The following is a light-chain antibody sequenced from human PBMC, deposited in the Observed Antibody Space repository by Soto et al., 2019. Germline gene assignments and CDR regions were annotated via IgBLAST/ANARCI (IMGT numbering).Light chain of an antibody. V-gene: IGKV3-11*01. CDR3: QQSSNWPWT. CDR1: QSVSSY. J-gene: IGKJ1*01. CDR2: DVS. Sequence: EIVLTQSPATLSLSPGERATLSCRASQSVSSYLGWYQQKPGQALRLLIYDVSIRATGIPARFSGSGSGTDFTLTISSLEPEDFAIYYCQQSSNWPWTFGQGTKVEIK.